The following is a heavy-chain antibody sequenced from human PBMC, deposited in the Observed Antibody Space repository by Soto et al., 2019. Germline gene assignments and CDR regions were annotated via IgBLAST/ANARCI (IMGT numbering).Heavy chain of an antibody. Sequence: LRLSCAASGFTFSSYGMHWVRQAPGKGLEWVAVISYDGSNKYYADSVKGRFTISRDNSKNTLYLQMNSLRAEDTAVYYCAKNMITFGGVIVSPLDYWGQGTLVTVSS. J-gene: IGHJ4*02. CDR3: AKNMITFGGVIVSPLDY. V-gene: IGHV3-30*18. CDR2: ISYDGSNK. D-gene: IGHD3-16*02. CDR1: GFTFSSYG.